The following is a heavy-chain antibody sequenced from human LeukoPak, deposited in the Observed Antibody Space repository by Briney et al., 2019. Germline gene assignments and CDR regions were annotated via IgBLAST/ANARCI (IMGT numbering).Heavy chain of an antibody. J-gene: IGHJ4*02. CDR1: GYTFTGYY. V-gene: IGHV1-2*02. Sequence: ASVKVSCKASGYTFTGYYMHWLRQAPGQGLEWMGWINPDTGDTAYAQKFQGRVTMTRDTSISTAYMDLSSLRSDDTAVYYCARDSTTVTPGFPFYDYWGRGTLVTVSS. CDR3: ARDSTTVTPGFPFYDY. CDR2: INPDTGDT. D-gene: IGHD4-17*01.